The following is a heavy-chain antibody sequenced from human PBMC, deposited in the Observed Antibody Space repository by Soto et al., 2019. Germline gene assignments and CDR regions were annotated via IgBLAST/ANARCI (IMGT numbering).Heavy chain of an antibody. J-gene: IGHJ4*02. Sequence: PSETLPLTCAVYGGSFSGYYWSLLRQPQGKGLEWIGEINHSGSTNYNPSLKSRVTISVDTSKNQFSLKLSSVTAADTAVYYCARGQGGYSGYDWFDYWGQGTLVTVSS. V-gene: IGHV4-34*01. CDR2: INHSGST. CDR1: GGSFSGYY. D-gene: IGHD5-12*01. CDR3: ARGQGGYSGYDWFDY.